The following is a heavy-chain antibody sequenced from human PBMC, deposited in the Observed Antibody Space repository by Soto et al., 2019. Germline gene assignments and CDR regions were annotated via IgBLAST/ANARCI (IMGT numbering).Heavy chain of an antibody. Sequence: QVQLQESGPGLVKPSQTLSLSCTVSGGSLSSGGYYWSWIRQHPGKGLEWIGFIYYSGSTYYNPSLKSRVTISVDTSQNQFSLKLSSVTAADTAVYYRARDTQRGYSGYFDSWGQGTLVTVSS. J-gene: IGHJ4*02. V-gene: IGHV4-31*03. CDR2: IYYSGST. D-gene: IGHD5-12*01. CDR1: GGSLSSGGYY. CDR3: ARDTQRGYSGYFDS.